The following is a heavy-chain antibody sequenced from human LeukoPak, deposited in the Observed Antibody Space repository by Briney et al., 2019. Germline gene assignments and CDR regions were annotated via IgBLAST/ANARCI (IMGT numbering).Heavy chain of an antibody. CDR1: GFTFSSYA. CDR2: ISYDGSNK. V-gene: IGHV3-30*04. Sequence: PGGSLRLSCAASGFTFSSYAMHWVRQAPGKGLEWVAVISYDGSNKYYADSVKGRFTISRDNSKNTLYLQMNSLRAEDTAVYYCARDFYKTVAHDAFDIWGQGTMVTASS. J-gene: IGHJ3*02. D-gene: IGHD2/OR15-2a*01. CDR3: ARDFYKTVAHDAFDI.